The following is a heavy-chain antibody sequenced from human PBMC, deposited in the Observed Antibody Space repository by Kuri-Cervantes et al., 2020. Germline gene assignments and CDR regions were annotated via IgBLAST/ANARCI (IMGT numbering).Heavy chain of an antibody. CDR1: GYTFTSYG. D-gene: IGHD6-19*01. CDR2: IIPIFGTA. CDR3: AALNRDSSSGMDV. J-gene: IGHJ6*02. V-gene: IGHV1-69*13. Sequence: SVKVSCKASGYTFTSYGISWVRQAPGQGLEWMGGIIPIFGTANYAQKFQGRVTITADESTSTAYMELSSLRSEDTAVYYCAALNRDSSSGMDVWGQGTTVTVSS.